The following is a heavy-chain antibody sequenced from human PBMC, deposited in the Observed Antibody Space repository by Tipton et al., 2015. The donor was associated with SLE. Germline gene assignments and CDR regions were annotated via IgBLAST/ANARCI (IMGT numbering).Heavy chain of an antibody. V-gene: IGHV4-38-2*01. J-gene: IGHJ3*02. CDR3: ARSLYSSGWYTWDAFDI. D-gene: IGHD6-19*01. CDR2: IYHSGST. CDR1: GYSISSGYY. Sequence: TLSLTCAVSGYSISSGYYWGWIRQPPGKGLEWIGSIYHSGSTYYNPSLKSRVTISVDTSKNQFSLKLSSVTAADTAVYYCARSLYSSGWYTWDAFDIWGQGTMATVSS.